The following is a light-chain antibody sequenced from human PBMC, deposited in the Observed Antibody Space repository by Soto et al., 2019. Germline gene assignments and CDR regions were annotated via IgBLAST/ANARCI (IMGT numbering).Light chain of an antibody. V-gene: IGKV1-5*03. CDR3: QGYNSYSRYT. CDR1: QSISSW. Sequence: IQMTQSPSSLSASVGDRVTITCRARQSISSWLAWYQLKPGKAHQLLIYRASSLESGFPSRFSDSRTGTELTLTVSRLQPEDFATYHRQGYNSYSRYTLGKRNKL. J-gene: IGKJ2*01. CDR2: RAS.